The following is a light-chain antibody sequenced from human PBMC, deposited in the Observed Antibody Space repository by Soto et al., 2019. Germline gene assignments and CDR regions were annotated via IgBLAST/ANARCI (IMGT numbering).Light chain of an antibody. V-gene: IGKV3-15*01. CDR2: GAS. CDR1: QSVSSN. Sequence: EIVMTQSPATLSVSPGERATLSCRASQSVSSNLAWYQQKPGQAPRLLIYGASTRATGIPARFSGSGSGTEFTLTINSLEPEDFAIYYCQHRYNWPLTFGAGTKVEIK. CDR3: QHRYNWPLT. J-gene: IGKJ4*01.